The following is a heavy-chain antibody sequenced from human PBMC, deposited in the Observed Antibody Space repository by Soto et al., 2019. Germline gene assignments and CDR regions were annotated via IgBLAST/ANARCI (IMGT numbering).Heavy chain of an antibody. D-gene: IGHD3-10*01. J-gene: IGHJ3*01. Sequence: PGGSLRLSCAASGFTFSDYYMSWIRQAPGKGLEWVSYISSSSSYTNYADSVKGRFTISRDNTKNSLYPQMNSLRAEDTAVYYCARESGYYGSGIFWGQGTMVTVSS. V-gene: IGHV3-11*06. CDR1: GFTFSDYY. CDR2: ISSSSSYT. CDR3: ARESGYYGSGIF.